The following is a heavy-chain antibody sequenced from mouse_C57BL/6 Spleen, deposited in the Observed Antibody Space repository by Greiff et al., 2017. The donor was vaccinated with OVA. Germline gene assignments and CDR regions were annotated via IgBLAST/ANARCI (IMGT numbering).Heavy chain of an antibody. CDR2: IYPGDGDT. J-gene: IGHJ4*01. D-gene: IGHD4-1*01. CDR1: GYAFSSSW. V-gene: IGHV1-82*01. CDR3: ARGLGLRDY. Sequence: VQLQQSGPELVKPGASVKISSKASGYAFSSSWMNWVKQRPGKGLEWIGRIYPGDGDTNYNGKFKGKATLTADKSSSTAYMQLSSLTSEDSAVYFCARGLGLRDYWGQGTSVTVSS.